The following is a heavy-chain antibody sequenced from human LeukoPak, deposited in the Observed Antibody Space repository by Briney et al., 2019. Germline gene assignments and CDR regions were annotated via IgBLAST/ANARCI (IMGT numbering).Heavy chain of an antibody. V-gene: IGHV3-7*01. CDR1: GFTFTTYW. CDR3: ARDEGYYGSGSNHDY. D-gene: IGHD3-10*01. Sequence: GGSLRLSCTASGFTFTTYWMSWVRHPPGRGLEWVANIKQDGTEKYYVDSVKGRFTISRDNAKNSLYLQMNSLRAEDTAVYYCARDEGYYGSGSNHDYWGQGTLVTVSS. J-gene: IGHJ4*02. CDR2: IKQDGTEK.